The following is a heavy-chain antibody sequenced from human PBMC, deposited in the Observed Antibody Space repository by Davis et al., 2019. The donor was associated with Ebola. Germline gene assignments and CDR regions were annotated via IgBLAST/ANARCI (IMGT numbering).Heavy chain of an antibody. Sequence: SETLSLTCTVSGASLSPYYWTWIRQTPGKGLEWIGYVYHSGSTNYNPSLKSRVTVSVDTSKDQFSLRLHSVTAADTAVYYCARGNDDYLSLDYWGQGTLVTVSS. CDR1: GASLSPYY. V-gene: IGHV4-59*01. CDR2: VYHSGST. CDR3: ARGNDDYLSLDY. D-gene: IGHD4-17*01. J-gene: IGHJ4*02.